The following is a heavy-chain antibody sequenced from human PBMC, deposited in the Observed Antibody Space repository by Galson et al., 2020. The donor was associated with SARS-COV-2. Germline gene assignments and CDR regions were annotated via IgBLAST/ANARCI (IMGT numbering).Heavy chain of an antibody. CDR1: GFTFSTYA. CDR2: ISYDGNHK. Sequence: TGGSLRLSCAASGFTFSTYAMHWVRQAPGKGLEWVTLISYDGNHKYYADSVKGRSTISRDTSQNTLYLQMNSLRAEDTAMYYCARGRTRRVXXVAATPQLDHWGQGTLVTVSS. CDR3: ARGRTRRVXXVAATPQLDH. V-gene: IGHV3-30-3*01. J-gene: IGHJ5*02. D-gene: IGHD2-15*01.